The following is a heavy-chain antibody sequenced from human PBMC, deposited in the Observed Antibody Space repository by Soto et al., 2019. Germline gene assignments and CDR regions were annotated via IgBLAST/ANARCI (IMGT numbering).Heavy chain of an antibody. V-gene: IGHV3-72*01. CDR1: GFTFSDYY. J-gene: IGHJ4*02. CDR2: SRDKGNSYST. Sequence: EVQLVESGGGLVQPGGSLRLSCAGSGFTFSDYYIDWVRQAPGKGLEWVGRSRDKGNSYSTDYAASVKGRFTVSRDASKNSLYLQMNSLKTEDTALYYCTRSIHGTSYSDYWGQGTRVTVSS. CDR3: TRSIHGTSYSDY. D-gene: IGHD1-7*01.